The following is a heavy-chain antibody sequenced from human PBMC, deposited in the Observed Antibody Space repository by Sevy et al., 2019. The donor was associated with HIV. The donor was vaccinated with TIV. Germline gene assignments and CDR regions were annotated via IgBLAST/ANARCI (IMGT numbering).Heavy chain of an antibody. Sequence: GGSLRLSCAASGFIFSNSWMGWVRQAPGRGLECVAAIKPDGSDKYYVDSVKGRFIVSRANAKNSLFLQMNSLRDEDTAGFFWGRGGGGHWGQGALVTVSS. CDR1: GFIFSNSW. CDR3: GRGGGGH. D-gene: IGHD3-16*01. V-gene: IGHV3-7*04. CDR2: IKPDGSDK. J-gene: IGHJ4*02.